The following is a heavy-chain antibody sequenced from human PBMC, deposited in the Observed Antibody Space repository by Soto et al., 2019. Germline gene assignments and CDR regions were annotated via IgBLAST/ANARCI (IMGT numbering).Heavy chain of an antibody. CDR2: TYYRSKWYN. J-gene: IGHJ6*03. Sequence: PSQTLSLTFAISGDGVSSNSAAWNWIRQSPSRGLEWLGRTYYRSKWYNDYAVSVKSRITINPDTSKNQFSLQLNSVTPEDTAVYYCARDHCSGGSCYPKSYYYYMDVWGKGTTVTVSS. CDR1: GDGVSSNSAA. D-gene: IGHD2-15*01. CDR3: ARDHCSGGSCYPKSYYYYMDV. V-gene: IGHV6-1*01.